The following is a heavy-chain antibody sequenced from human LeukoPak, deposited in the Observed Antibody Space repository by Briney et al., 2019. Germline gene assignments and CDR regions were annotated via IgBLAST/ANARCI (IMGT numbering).Heavy chain of an antibody. V-gene: IGHV3-33*01. CDR1: GFTIRSYD. Sequence: GGSLRLSCAASGFTIRSYDMHWVRQAPGKGLEWVAVVWYDESNKYYVDSVKGRFTISRDNSKNTLYLQMNSLRVEDTALYYCAREDSSGAFDIWGQGTMVTVSS. CDR3: AREDSSGAFDI. CDR2: VWYDESNK. D-gene: IGHD3-22*01. J-gene: IGHJ3*02.